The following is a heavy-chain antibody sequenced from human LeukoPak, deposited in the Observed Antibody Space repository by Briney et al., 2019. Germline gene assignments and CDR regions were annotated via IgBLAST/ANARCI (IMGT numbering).Heavy chain of an antibody. J-gene: IGHJ6*03. CDR2: ISSNGGST. CDR1: GFTFSSYG. D-gene: IGHD2-21*02. Sequence: GGSLRLSCAASGFTFSSYGMHWVRQAPGKGLEYVSAISSNGGSTYYAHSVKGRFTISRDNSKNTLYLQMGSLRPEDMAVYYCARDGGDIVVVTASYYYMDVWGKGTTVTVSS. V-gene: IGHV3-64*01. CDR3: ARDGGDIVVVTASYYYMDV.